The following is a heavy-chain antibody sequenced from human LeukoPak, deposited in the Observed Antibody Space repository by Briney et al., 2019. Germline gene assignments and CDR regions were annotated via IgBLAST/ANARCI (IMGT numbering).Heavy chain of an antibody. CDR2: ISSSGSTI. Sequence: GGSLRLSCAASGFTFSSYEINWVRQAPGKGLGWVSYISSSGSTIYYADSVKGRFTISRDNAKNSLYLQMNSLRAEDTAVYYCAFSGIAVAGSHRWGQGTLVTVSS. J-gene: IGHJ4*02. CDR3: AFSGIAVAGSHR. D-gene: IGHD6-19*01. CDR1: GFTFSSYE. V-gene: IGHV3-48*03.